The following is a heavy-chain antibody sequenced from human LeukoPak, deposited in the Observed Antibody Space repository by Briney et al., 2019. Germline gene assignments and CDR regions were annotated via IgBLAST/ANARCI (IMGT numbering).Heavy chain of an antibody. CDR1: GGSISSSNW. J-gene: IGHJ4*02. D-gene: IGHD5-24*01. CDR3: ARDGDGYVLDY. V-gene: IGHV4-4*02. CDR2: IYHSGST. Sequence: SGTLSLTCAVSGGSISSSNWWSWVRQPPGKGLEWIGEIYHSGSTNYNPSLKSRVTISVDTSKNQFSLKLSSVTAADTAVYYCARDGDGYVLDYWGQGTLVTVSS.